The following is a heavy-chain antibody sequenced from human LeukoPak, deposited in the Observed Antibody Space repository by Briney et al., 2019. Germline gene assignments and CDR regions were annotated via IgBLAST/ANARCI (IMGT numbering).Heavy chain of an antibody. CDR3: ARGGRGIAARRGYNWFDP. J-gene: IGHJ5*02. Sequence: ASVKVSCKASGYTFTGYYTHWVRQAPGQGLEWMGWINPNSGGTNYAQKFQGRVTMTRDTSISTAYMELSSLRSEDTAVYYCARGGRGIAARRGYNWFDPWGQGTLVTVSS. V-gene: IGHV1-2*02. D-gene: IGHD6-6*01. CDR1: GYTFTGYY. CDR2: INPNSGGT.